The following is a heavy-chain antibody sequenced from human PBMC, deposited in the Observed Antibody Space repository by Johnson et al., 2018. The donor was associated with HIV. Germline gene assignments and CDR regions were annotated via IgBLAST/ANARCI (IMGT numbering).Heavy chain of an antibody. CDR3: AKVSGYYDSLSAGWAFDI. Sequence: VQLVESGGGVVQPGGSLRLSCAASGFTFSSYGMHWVRQDPGEGLEWVAVIRYDGSNKYYADSGKGRFTISRDNSKNTMYLQMNSLRAEDTAVYYCAKVSGYYDSLSAGWAFDIWGQGTMVTVSS. CDR2: IRYDGSNK. CDR1: GFTFSSYG. V-gene: IGHV3-30*02. D-gene: IGHD3-22*01. J-gene: IGHJ3*02.